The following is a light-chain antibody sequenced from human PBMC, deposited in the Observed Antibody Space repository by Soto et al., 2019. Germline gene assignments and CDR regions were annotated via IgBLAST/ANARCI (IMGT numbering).Light chain of an antibody. J-gene: IGKJ4*01. CDR1: QSVSSSY. CDR2: GAS. V-gene: IGKV3-20*01. Sequence: EIVLTQSPGTLSLSPGERATLSCRASQSVSSSYLAWYQQNPGHAPRLLIYGASSRATGIPDRFSGSGSGTDFTLTISRLEPEDFAVYFCQQYDSSPLTFGGGTKVEIK. CDR3: QQYDSSPLT.